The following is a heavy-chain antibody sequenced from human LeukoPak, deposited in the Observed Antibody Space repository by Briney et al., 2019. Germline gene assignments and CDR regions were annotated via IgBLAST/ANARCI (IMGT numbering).Heavy chain of an antibody. J-gene: IGHJ1*01. Sequence: GGSLRLSCAASGFTFSSYAMSWVRQAPGKGLEWVSVIYSGGSTSYADSVKGRFTISRDNSKNTLYLQMNSLRAEDTAVYYCARDGVYCSGGSCLTEYFQHWGQGTLVTVSS. CDR1: GFTFSSYA. CDR3: ARDGVYCSGGSCLTEYFQH. D-gene: IGHD2-15*01. V-gene: IGHV3-66*01. CDR2: IYSGGST.